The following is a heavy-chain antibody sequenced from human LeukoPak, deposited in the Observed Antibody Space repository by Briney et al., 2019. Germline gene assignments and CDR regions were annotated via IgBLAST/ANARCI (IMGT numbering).Heavy chain of an antibody. D-gene: IGHD2-15*01. Sequence: ASVKVSCKTSGYTFTVYYMHWVRQAPGQGPEWMGWINTKSGGTKYAQKFQGRVTMTRDTSINTAYMELSSLTFDDTAVYHCARSQESCSGGTCPGDYWGQGTLVTVSS. CDR3: ARSQESCSGGTCPGDY. CDR2: INTKSGGT. J-gene: IGHJ4*02. V-gene: IGHV1-2*02. CDR1: GYTFTVYY.